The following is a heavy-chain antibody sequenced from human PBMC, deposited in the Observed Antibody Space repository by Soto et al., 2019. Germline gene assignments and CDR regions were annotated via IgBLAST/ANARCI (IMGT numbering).Heavy chain of an antibody. CDR1: GFTFSDYY. CDR3: ARGRGAAADYFDF. Sequence: GYLRLSCAVSGFTFSDYYMTWIRQAPGKGLEWVSYISSSTSHTNYADSVKGRFTISRDNAKNSLFLQMNSLRAEDTAVYYCARGRGAAADYFDFWGQGTLVTVSS. D-gene: IGHD6-13*01. V-gene: IGHV3-11*05. CDR2: ISSSTSHT. J-gene: IGHJ4*02.